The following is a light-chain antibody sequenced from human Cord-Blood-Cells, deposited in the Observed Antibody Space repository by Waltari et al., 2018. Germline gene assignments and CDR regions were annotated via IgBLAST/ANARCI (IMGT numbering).Light chain of an antibody. CDR3: QQYNSYSPT. J-gene: IGKJ1*01. Sequence: DIQMTQSPSTLSASVGDRVTITCRASQSISSWLAWYQQKPGKAPNLLIYDASSLESGVLSRFSGSGSGTEFTLTISSLQPDDFATYYCQQYNSYSPTFGQGTKVEIK. CDR2: DAS. V-gene: IGKV1-5*01. CDR1: QSISSW.